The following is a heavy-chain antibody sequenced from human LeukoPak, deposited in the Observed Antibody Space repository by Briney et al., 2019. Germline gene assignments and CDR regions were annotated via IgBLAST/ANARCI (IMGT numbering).Heavy chain of an antibody. J-gene: IGHJ4*02. CDR2: IKQDGSEK. CDR1: GFTFSSYW. Sequence: GGSLRLSCAASGFTFSSYWMSWVRQAPGKGLEWVANIKQDGSEKYYVDSVKGRFTISRDNAKNSLYLQMNSLRAEDTAVYYCAKGDTIMVIDYWGQGILVTVSS. D-gene: IGHD5-18*01. CDR3: AKGDTIMVIDY. V-gene: IGHV3-7*01.